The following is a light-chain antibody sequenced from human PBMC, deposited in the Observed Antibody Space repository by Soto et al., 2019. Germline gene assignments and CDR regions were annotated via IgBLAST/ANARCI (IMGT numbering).Light chain of an antibody. CDR3: HQFGDSPQT. CDR2: GTS. Sequence: EIVLTQSPGTLSLSPGDRATLSCRATQSLSVSYLAWYQQTTGQPPRLLIYGTSTRDTGIPDRFSGTWSGRDFTLALSSLEPEDFSVYYCHQFGDSPQTFGQGTKVDI. J-gene: IGKJ1*01. CDR1: QSLSVSY. V-gene: IGKV3-20*01.